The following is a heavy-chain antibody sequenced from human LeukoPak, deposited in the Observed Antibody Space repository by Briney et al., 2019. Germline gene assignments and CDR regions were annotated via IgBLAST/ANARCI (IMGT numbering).Heavy chain of an antibody. J-gene: IGHJ4*02. D-gene: IGHD1-26*01. CDR2: ISLTGRT. Sequence: PGRSLRLSCAASGFTFSSYAMHWVRQPPGQGLEWIGEISLTGRTNYNPSLIGRVIMSLDESRNQLSLTLTSVTAADTAMYYCTRESGPYCPFGYWGQGTLVVVPS. CDR1: GFTFSSYA. V-gene: IGHV4-4*02. CDR3: TRESGPYCPFGY.